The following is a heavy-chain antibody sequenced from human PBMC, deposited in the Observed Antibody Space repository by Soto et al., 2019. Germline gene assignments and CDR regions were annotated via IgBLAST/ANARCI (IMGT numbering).Heavy chain of an antibody. CDR1: GYTFTSYG. J-gene: IGHJ4*02. CDR2: ISAYNGNT. Sequence: QVQLVQSGAEVKKPGASVKVSCKASGYTFTSYGISWVRQAPGQGLAWMGWISAYNGNTNYAQKLQGRVTMTTDTSTSTADMELRILRSDDTGVYDCARDSSIYDNCPGGDYWGQGTLVTVSS. CDR3: ARDSSIYDNCPGGDY. V-gene: IGHV1-18*01. D-gene: IGHD1-1*01.